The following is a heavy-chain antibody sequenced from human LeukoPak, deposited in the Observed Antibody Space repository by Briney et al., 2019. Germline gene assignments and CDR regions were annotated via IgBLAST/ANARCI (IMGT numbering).Heavy chain of an antibody. CDR2: ISGSGGST. CDR3: AKDLFWSGYYSTFDY. V-gene: IGHV3-23*01. D-gene: IGHD3-3*01. CDR1: GFTCSSFA. J-gene: IGHJ4*02. Sequence: GVSLRLSCAASGFTCSSFAMSWVRQAPGKGREWVTVISGSGGSTYYADSGKGRLTISRDNSKNTLNLQITSLRAEDTAVYYCAKDLFWSGYYSTFDYWGQGTLVTVSS.